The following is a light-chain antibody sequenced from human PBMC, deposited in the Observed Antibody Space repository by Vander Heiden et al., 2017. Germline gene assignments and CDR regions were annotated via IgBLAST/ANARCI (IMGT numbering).Light chain of an antibody. CDR2: KDS. V-gene: IGLV3-1*01. CDR1: KLGDKY. J-gene: IGLJ2*01. Sequence: SYELTQPPSVSVSPGQTASITCSGDKLGDKYACWYQQKPGQSTVLVIYKDSKRPAGIPERFSGSNSGNTATLTISGTQAMDEDDYYCQAWDSSTVVFGGGTKLTVL. CDR3: QAWDSSTVV.